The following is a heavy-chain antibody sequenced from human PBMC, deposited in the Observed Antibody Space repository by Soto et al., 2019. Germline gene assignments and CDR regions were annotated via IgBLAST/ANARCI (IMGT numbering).Heavy chain of an antibody. V-gene: IGHV4-34*01. CDR2: INHSGST. J-gene: IGHJ4*02. D-gene: IGHD3-10*01. CDR3: ARGRGSGSYGVRRGPIDY. Sequence: QVQLQQWGAGLLKPSETLSLTCAVYGGSFSGYYWSWIRQPPGKGLEWIGEINHSGSTNYNPSLKSRVTISVDTSKNQVSLKLSSATAADTAVYYCARGRGSGSYGVRRGPIDYWGQGALVTVSS. CDR1: GGSFSGYY.